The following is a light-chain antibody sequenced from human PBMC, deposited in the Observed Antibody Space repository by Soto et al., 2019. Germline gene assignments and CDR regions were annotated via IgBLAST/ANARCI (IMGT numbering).Light chain of an antibody. CDR1: QSVSSSY. CDR3: QQYGSSPWT. CDR2: GAS. Sequence: EIVWTQSPGTLSLSPGERATLSCRASQSVSSSYLAWYQKKAGQAPRLLIYGASSRATGIPDRFSGSGSGTDFNLTISSLETEDLAVYYCQQYGSSPWTFGQGTKVDIK. V-gene: IGKV3-20*01. J-gene: IGKJ1*01.